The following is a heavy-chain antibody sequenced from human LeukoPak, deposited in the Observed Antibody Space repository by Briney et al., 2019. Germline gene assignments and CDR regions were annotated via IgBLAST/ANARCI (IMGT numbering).Heavy chain of an antibody. Sequence: GGSLRLSCAASGFTFSSYSMNWVRQAPGKGLEWVSSISRSSSYIYYADSVKGRFTISRDNAKNSLYLQMNSLRAEDTAVYYCARGRLHYGDYEKTFDYWGQGTLVTVSS. V-gene: IGHV3-21*06. CDR1: GFTFSSYS. J-gene: IGHJ4*02. CDR3: ARGRLHYGDYEKTFDY. CDR2: ISRSSSYI. D-gene: IGHD4-17*01.